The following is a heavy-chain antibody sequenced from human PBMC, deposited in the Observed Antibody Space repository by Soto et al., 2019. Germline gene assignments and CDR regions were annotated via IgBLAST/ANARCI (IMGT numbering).Heavy chain of an antibody. V-gene: IGHV1-69*12. CDR2: IIPIFGTS. CDR3: ARDSGGYGAPAFDI. J-gene: IGHJ3*02. D-gene: IGHD3-10*01. CDR1: GGSFSNFA. Sequence: QVQLVQSEAEVKKPGSSMKVSCKASGGSFSNFAISWVRQAPGQGLEWMGGIIPIFGTSNSAQKFQGRVSLTADESTNAAYWELNSLRSEDAAVYYCARDSGGYGAPAFDIWGQGTMVTVSA.